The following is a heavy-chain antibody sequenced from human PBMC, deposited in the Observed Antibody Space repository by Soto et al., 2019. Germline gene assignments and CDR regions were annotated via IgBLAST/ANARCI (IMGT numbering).Heavy chain of an antibody. CDR2: INHSGST. Sequence: PSETLSLTYAVYGASFSGYYWTWIRQPPGTGLEWIGEINHSGSTNYNPPLKSRFTISVDTSKKQFSLKLTSVTAADTAVYYCARDKITGLFDYWGQGTLVTVSS. CDR3: ARDKITGLFDY. V-gene: IGHV4-34*01. CDR1: GASFSGYY. D-gene: IGHD2-8*02. J-gene: IGHJ4*02.